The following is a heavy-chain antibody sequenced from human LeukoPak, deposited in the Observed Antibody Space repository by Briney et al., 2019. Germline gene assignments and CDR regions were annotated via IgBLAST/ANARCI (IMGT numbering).Heavy chain of an antibody. D-gene: IGHD6-13*01. CDR1: GYTFTSYD. V-gene: IGHV1-8*02. Sequence: ASVKVSCKASGYTFTSYDINWVRQATGQGLEWMGWMNPNSGNTGYAQKFQGRVTMTRDTSISTAYMELSRLRSDDTAVYYCARARGAAAVVDLWGQGTLVTVSS. J-gene: IGHJ5*02. CDR2: MNPNSGNT. CDR3: ARARGAAAVVDL.